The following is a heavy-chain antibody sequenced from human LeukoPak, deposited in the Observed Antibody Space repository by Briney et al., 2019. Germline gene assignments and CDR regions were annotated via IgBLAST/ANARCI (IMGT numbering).Heavy chain of an antibody. Sequence: PGGSLRLSCAASGFTFSSYWMSWVRQAPGKGLEWVANIKQGGSEKYYVDSVKGRFTISRDNAKNSLYLQMNSLRAEDTAVYYCARGYRARAVAGTVDYWGQGTLVTVSS. D-gene: IGHD6-19*01. V-gene: IGHV3-7*03. J-gene: IGHJ4*02. CDR3: ARGYRARAVAGTVDY. CDR1: GFTFSSYW. CDR2: IKQGGSEK.